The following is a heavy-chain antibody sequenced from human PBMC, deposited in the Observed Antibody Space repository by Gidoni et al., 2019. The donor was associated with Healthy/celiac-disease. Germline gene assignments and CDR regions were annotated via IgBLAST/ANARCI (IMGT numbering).Heavy chain of an antibody. CDR3: TRIHYYDSSGWAGWFDP. D-gene: IGHD3-22*01. V-gene: IGHV3-49*04. CDR1: GFTFGDYA. J-gene: IGHJ5*02. Sequence: EVQLVESGGGLVQPGRSLRLSCTASGFTFGDYALSWVRQAPGKGLEWGGFIRSKAYGGTTEYAASVKGRFTISRDDSKSIAYLQMNSLKTEDTAVYYCTRIHYYDSSGWAGWFDPWGQGTLVTVSS. CDR2: IRSKAYGGTT.